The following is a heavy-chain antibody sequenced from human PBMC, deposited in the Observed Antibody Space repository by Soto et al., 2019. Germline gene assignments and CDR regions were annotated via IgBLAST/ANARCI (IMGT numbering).Heavy chain of an antibody. CDR3: ARLDSLRYCSGGSCPSHAFDF. V-gene: IGHV4-59*08. D-gene: IGHD2-15*01. Sequence: SETLSLTCTVSGGSISSYYWSWIRQPPGKGLEWIGYIYYSGSTNYNPSLKSRVTISVDTSKNQFSLKLSSVTAADTAVYYCARLDSLRYCSGGSCPSHAFDFWGQGSMVTVSS. J-gene: IGHJ3*01. CDR2: IYYSGST. CDR1: GGSISSYY.